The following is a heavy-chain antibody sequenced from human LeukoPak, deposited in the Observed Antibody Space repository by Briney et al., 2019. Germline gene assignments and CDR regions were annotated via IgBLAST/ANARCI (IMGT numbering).Heavy chain of an antibody. CDR2: MWYDGSNK. CDR3: AKDRGDYGVH. Sequence: GGSLRLSCAASGFTFSSYGMHWVRQAPGKGLEWVAVMWYDGSNKYYADSVKDRFTISRDNSKNTLYLQMNSLRAEDTAVYYCAKDRGDYGVHWGQGTLVTVSS. V-gene: IGHV3-33*06. J-gene: IGHJ4*02. D-gene: IGHD4-17*01. CDR1: GFTFSSYG.